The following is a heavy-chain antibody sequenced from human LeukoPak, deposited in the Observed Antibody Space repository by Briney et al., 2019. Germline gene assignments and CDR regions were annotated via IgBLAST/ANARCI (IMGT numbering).Heavy chain of an antibody. CDR1: GFTFSSYA. D-gene: IGHD2-2*01. CDR3: AREGSTKVVIPFGFDY. CDR2: LTTSGGSA. J-gene: IGHJ4*02. Sequence: GGSLRLSCAASGFTFSSYAINWVRQAPGKGLEWVSGLTTSGGSAYYIDSVKGRFTVSRDSSKNTVYLQMNSLRAEDTAVYYCAREGSTKVVIPFGFDYWGQGTLVTVSS. V-gene: IGHV3-23*01.